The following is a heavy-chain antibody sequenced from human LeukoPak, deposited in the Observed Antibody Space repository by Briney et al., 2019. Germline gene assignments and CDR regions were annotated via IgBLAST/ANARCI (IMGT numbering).Heavy chain of an antibody. V-gene: IGHV1-8*03. J-gene: IGHJ4*02. D-gene: IGHD6-13*01. Sequence: GASVKVSCKAFGYTFTSYDINWVRQATGQGLEWMGWMNPNSGNTGYAQKFQGRVTITRNTSISTAYMELSSLRSEDTAVYYCARLHSSNWYLYYFDYWGQGTLVTVSS. CDR2: MNPNSGNT. CDR3: ARLHSSNWYLYYFDY. CDR1: GYTFTSYD.